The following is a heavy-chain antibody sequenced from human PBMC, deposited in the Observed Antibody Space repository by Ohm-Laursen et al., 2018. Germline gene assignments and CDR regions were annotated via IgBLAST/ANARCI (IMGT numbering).Heavy chain of an antibody. CDR1: GDSLSSNRVA. D-gene: IGHD3-3*01. V-gene: IGHV6-1*01. CDR2: TYYTYKCYT. Sequence: QTLSLTCAISGDSLSSNRVAWNWIRQSPSRGLEWLGRTYYTYKCYTDYAVSVTSRITINPDTSKNQFSLQLSSVTPDDTAVYYCARHRTSDGRSRREWALYYFDSWGQGTLVTVSS. CDR3: ARHRTSDGRSRREWALYYFDS. J-gene: IGHJ4*02.